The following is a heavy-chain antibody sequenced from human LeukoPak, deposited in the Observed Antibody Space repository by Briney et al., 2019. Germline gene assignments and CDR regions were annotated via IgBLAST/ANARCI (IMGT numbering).Heavy chain of an antibody. CDR1: GFTFNNYA. CDR3: ARGKARYYGSGSGAFDI. J-gene: IGHJ3*02. Sequence: GGSLRLSCAASGFTFNNYAMSWVRQAPGKGLEWVSDISGSGGNTYYAASVKGRFTISRDNAKNSLYLQMNSLRAEDTAVYYCARGKARYYGSGSGAFDIWGQGTMVTVSS. CDR2: ISGSGGNT. V-gene: IGHV3-23*01. D-gene: IGHD3-10*01.